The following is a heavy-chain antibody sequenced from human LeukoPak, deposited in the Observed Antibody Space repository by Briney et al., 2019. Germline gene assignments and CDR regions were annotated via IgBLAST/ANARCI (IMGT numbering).Heavy chain of an antibody. J-gene: IGHJ6*04. CDR3: ARDVTMVRGVRYYYYGMDV. CDR2: INAGNGNT. Sequence: GASVTVSCKASGYTFTSYAMHWVRQAPGQRLEWMGWINAGNGNTKYSQKFQGRVTITRDTSASTAYMELNSPRSEDTAVYYCARDVTMVRGVRYYYYGMDVWGKGTTVTVSS. CDR1: GYTFTSYA. D-gene: IGHD3-10*01. V-gene: IGHV1-3*01.